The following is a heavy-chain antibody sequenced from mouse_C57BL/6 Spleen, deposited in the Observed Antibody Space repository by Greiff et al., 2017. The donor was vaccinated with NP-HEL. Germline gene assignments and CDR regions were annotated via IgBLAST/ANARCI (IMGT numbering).Heavy chain of an antibody. Sequence: VQLKESGPGLVKPSQSLSLTCSVTGYSITSGYYWNWIRQFPGNKLEWMGYISYDGSNNSNPSLKNRISITRDTSKNQFFLKLNYVTTEDTATYYCARKGASTMVTTDEVWFAYWGQGTLVTVSA. V-gene: IGHV3-6*01. CDR1: GYSITSGYY. J-gene: IGHJ3*01. CDR3: ARKGASTMVTTDEVWFAY. D-gene: IGHD2-2*01. CDR2: ISYDGSN.